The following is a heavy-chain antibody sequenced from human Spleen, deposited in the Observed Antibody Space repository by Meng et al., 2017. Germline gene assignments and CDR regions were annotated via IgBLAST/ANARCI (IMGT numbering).Heavy chain of an antibody. Sequence: GQPQEPGPGLVKPSVTLSLTVFVSGGSISSMDWWSWVRQPPGKGLEWIGEIYHGGDTNYNPSLKSRVTIAIDRSKNQFSLKLSSVTAADTAVYYCASWIYSCGWQWGQGTLVTVSS. CDR2: IYHGGDT. CDR1: GGSISSMDW. CDR3: ASWIYSCGWQ. D-gene: IGHD6-19*01. J-gene: IGHJ4*02. V-gene: IGHV4/OR15-8*02.